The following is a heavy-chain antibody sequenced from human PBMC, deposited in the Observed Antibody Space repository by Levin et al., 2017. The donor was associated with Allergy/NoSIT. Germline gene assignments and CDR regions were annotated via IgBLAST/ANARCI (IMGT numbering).Heavy chain of an antibody. V-gene: IGHV3-21*01. J-gene: IGHJ6*03. CDR1: GFTFSSYS. CDR2: ISSSSSYI. D-gene: IGHD6-13*01. Sequence: MSGGSLRLSCAASGFTFSSYSMNWVRQAPGKGLEWVSSISSSSSYIYYADSVKGRFTISRDNAKNSLYLQMNSLRAEDTAVYYCARDRPPTPLYSSSWYRDGYYYYYYMDVWGKGTTVTVSS. CDR3: ARDRPPTPLYSSSWYRDGYYYYYYMDV.